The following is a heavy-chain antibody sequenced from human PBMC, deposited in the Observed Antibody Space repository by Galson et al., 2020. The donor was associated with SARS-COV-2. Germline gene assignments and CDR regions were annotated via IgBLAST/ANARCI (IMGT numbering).Heavy chain of an antibody. CDR3: ARFPWTGYPNIGKFDY. CDR1: GYSFSSYW. V-gene: IGHV5-10-1*01. CDR2: IDPRESYS. D-gene: IGHD3-3*01. Sequence: HGESLKISCKGSGYSFSSYWISWVRQMPGKGLEWMGRIDPRESYSNYSPSFQGHVTISTDKSISTAYLQWSSLKASDTAMYYCARFPWTGYPNIGKFDYWGQGTLVTVSS. J-gene: IGHJ4*02.